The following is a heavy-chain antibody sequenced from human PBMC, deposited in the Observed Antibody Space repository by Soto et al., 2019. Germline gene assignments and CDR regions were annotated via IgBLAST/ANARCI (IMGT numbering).Heavy chain of an antibody. J-gene: IGHJ5*02. CDR2: IWYDGSNN. Sequence: QVQLVESGGGVVQPGRSLRLYCAASGFTFSSYGMHWVRQAPGKGLEWVAVIWYDGSNNYSAYAVKGRFTISRDNSKYTLYLQMSSLGAEATAVYYCARSAEWLRFGWFAPLGEGTLVTVSS. CDR3: ARSAEWLRFGWFAP. CDR1: GFTFSSYG. D-gene: IGHD5-12*01. V-gene: IGHV3-33*01.